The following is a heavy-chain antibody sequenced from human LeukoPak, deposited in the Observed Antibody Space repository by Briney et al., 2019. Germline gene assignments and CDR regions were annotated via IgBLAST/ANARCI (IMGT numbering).Heavy chain of an antibody. J-gene: IGHJ4*02. CDR3: AKAGIGVVGYFDY. CDR1: GFTFSSYA. Sequence: GGSLRLSCAASGFTFSSYAMSRVRQAPGKGLEWVSTIRGSGGGTYYADSVKGRFTISRDNSKNTLYLQMNSVRDQYTALYYCAKAGIGVVGYFDYWGQGTLVTVSS. CDR2: IRGSGGGT. D-gene: IGHD6-19*01. V-gene: IGHV3-23*01.